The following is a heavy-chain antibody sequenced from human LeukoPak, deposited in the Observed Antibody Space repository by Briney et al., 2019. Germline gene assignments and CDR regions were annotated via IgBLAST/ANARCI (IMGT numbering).Heavy chain of an antibody. CDR1: GFTFSSYA. CDR2: IKQDGSEK. Sequence: QPGGSLRLSCAASGFTFSSYAMSWVRQAPGKGLEWVANIKQDGSEKYYVDSVKGRFTISRDNAKNSVYLQMNSLRAEDTAVYYCARAEDNDYWGQGTLVTVPS. CDR3: ARAEDNDY. V-gene: IGHV3-7*03. D-gene: IGHD2-15*01. J-gene: IGHJ4*02.